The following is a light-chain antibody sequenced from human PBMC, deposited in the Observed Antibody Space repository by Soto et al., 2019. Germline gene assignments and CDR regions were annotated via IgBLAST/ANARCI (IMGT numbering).Light chain of an antibody. J-gene: IGKJ2*01. CDR1: QSLLHNNGYNY. CDR3: MQARQTPPT. V-gene: IGKV2-28*01. Sequence: DIVMTQSPLSLPVTPGEPASISCRSSQSLLHNNGYNYLDWYLQKPGQSPQLLIYLGSNRASGVPDRFSGSGSGTDFTLKISRVEAEDVGVYYCMQARQTPPTFGQGTKLDIK. CDR2: LGS.